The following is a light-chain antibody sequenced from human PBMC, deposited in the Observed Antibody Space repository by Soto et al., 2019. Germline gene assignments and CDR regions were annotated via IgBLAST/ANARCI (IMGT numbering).Light chain of an antibody. Sequence: AIRMTQSPSSFSASTGDSVTITCRASQGIRRYLAWYQQKPVKAPKLLIYATSTLQSGVPSRFSGSGSGTDFTLTISCLQSEDFATYFCQQYYSYPRPFGQGTKVEIK. CDR2: ATS. V-gene: IGKV1-8*01. J-gene: IGKJ1*01. CDR1: QGIRRY. CDR3: QQYYSYPRP.